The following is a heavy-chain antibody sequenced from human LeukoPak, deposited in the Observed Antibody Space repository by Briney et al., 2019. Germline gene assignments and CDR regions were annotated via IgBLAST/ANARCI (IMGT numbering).Heavy chain of an antibody. Sequence: ASVKVSCKASGYTFTGHYMHWVRQAPGQGLEWMGWINPNSGGTNYAQKFQGRVTMTRDTSISTAYMELSRLRSDDTAVYYCERYFGWDDAFDIWGQGTMVTVSS. J-gene: IGHJ3*02. CDR3: ERYFGWDDAFDI. CDR2: INPNSGGT. V-gene: IGHV1-2*02. CDR1: GYTFTGHY. D-gene: IGHD3-9*01.